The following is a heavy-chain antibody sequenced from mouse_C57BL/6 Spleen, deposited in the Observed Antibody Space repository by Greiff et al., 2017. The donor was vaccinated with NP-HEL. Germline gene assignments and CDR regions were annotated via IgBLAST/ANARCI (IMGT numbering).Heavy chain of an antibody. CDR1: GYAFSSYW. CDR2: IYPGDGDT. V-gene: IGHV1-80*01. D-gene: IGHD2-5*01. CDR3: ARRGGYSNSGVYFDY. J-gene: IGHJ2*01. Sequence: VKLMESGAELVKPGASVKISCKASGYAFSSYWMNWVKQRPGKGLEWIGQIYPGDGDTNYNGKFKGKATLTADKSSSTAYMQLSSLTSEDSAVYFCARRGGYSNSGVYFDYWGQGTTLTVSS.